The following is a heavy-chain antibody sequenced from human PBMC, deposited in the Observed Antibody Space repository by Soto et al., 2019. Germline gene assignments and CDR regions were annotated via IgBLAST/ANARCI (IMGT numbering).Heavy chain of an antibody. Sequence: QVQLQESGPGLVKPSQTLSLTCTVSGGSISSGGYYWSWIRQHPGKGLEWIGYIYYSGSTYYNPSLKRRVTISVDTSKNQFSLKLSSVTAADKAVYYCAREGAFAVVAENLGYYYYMDVWGKGTTVTVSS. D-gene: IGHD2-2*01. J-gene: IGHJ6*03. CDR3: AREGAFAVVAENLGYYYYMDV. V-gene: IGHV4-31*03. CDR2: IYYSGST. CDR1: GGSISSGGYY.